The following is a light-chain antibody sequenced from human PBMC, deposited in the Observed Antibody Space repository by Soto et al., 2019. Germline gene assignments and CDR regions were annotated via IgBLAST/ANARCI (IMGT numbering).Light chain of an antibody. CDR2: DVN. CDR3: NSYTSSSTSYV. V-gene: IGLV2-14*01. Sequence: QSVLTQPASVSGSLGRSITISCTGTSSDVGAYNFVSWYQQHPGKAPKLMIYDVNNRPSGVSDRFSGSKSGNTASLTISGLRAEDEADYYCNSYTSSSTSYVFGTGTKVTVL. CDR1: SSDVGAYNF. J-gene: IGLJ1*01.